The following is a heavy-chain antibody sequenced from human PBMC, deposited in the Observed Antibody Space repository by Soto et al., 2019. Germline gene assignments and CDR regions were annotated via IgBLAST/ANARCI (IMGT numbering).Heavy chain of an antibody. J-gene: IGHJ4*02. V-gene: IGHV1-69*12. Sequence: QVQLVQSGAAVKKPGSSVKVSCKASGGTFSSYALSWVRQAPGQGLEWMGGIIPMSGATNYAQKFQGRVTFTADESTNTAYLELTSLRSEDTAVYYCARGGPENDYWGQGTLVTVSS. CDR2: IIPMSGAT. D-gene: IGHD1-26*01. CDR1: GGTFSSYA. CDR3: ARGGPENDY.